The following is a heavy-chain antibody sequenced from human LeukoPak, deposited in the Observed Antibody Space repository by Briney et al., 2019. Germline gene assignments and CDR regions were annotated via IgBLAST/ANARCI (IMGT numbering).Heavy chain of an antibody. CDR3: ARPAGYSSGWYPY. CDR1: GGSISSSNYY. CDR2: IYYSGST. J-gene: IGHJ4*02. D-gene: IGHD6-19*01. Sequence: PSETLSLTCTVSGGSISSSNYYWGWIRQPPGKGLEWIGSIYYSGSTYYNPSLKSRVTISVDTSKNQFSLKLSSVTAADTAVYYCARPAGYSSGWYPYWGQGTLVTVSS. V-gene: IGHV4-39*01.